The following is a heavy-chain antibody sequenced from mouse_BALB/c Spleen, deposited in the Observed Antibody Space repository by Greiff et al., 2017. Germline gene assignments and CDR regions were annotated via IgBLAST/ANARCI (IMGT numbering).Heavy chain of an antibody. CDR3: ARHDGSSYGWYFDD. Sequence: QVQLQQSGAELVRPGSSVKISCKASGYAFSSYWMNWVKQRPGQGLEWIGQIYPGDGDTNYNGKFKGKATLTADKSSSTAYLQLSRLTSEDSAVYVCARHDGSSYGWYFDDWGEGTSVTVSS. V-gene: IGHV1-80*01. CDR1: GYAFSSYW. D-gene: IGHD1-1*01. J-gene: IGHJ1*01. CDR2: IYPGDGDT.